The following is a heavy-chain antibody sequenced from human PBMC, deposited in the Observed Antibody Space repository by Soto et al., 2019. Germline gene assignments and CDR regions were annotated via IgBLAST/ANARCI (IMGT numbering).Heavy chain of an antibody. CDR1: GDSINSYY. CDR3: ARDASVLGSIWFGLDP. D-gene: IGHD3-10*01. CDR2: IYYSGST. V-gene: IGHV4-59*01. J-gene: IGHJ5*02. Sequence: SETLSLTWTVSGDSINSYYWNWIRQPPGKGLEWIGHIYYSGSTNYNPSLKSRVSISVDTSKNQFSLKLTSVTTADTAVYYCARDASVLGSIWFGLDPWGQGTLVTVSS.